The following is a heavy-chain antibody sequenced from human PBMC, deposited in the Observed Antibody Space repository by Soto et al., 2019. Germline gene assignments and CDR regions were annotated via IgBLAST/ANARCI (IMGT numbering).Heavy chain of an antibody. CDR2: IYYSGST. D-gene: IGHD3-3*01. CDR1: GGSISSGDYY. V-gene: IGHV4-30-4*01. CDR3: ARVPAEDVLRLSWFDP. J-gene: IGHJ5*02. Sequence: SETLSLTCTVSGGSISSGDYYWSWIRQPPGKGLEWIGYIYYSGSTYYNPTLKSRVTITVDTSKNQFSLKLSSVTAPDTAVYYCARVPAEDVLRLSWFDPWGQGTLVTVSS.